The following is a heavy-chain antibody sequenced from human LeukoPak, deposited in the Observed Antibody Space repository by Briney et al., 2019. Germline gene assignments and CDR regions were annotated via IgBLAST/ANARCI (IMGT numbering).Heavy chain of an antibody. J-gene: IGHJ4*02. CDR1: GYSFTSYW. Sequence: GESLKISCKGSGYSFTSYWIGWVRQMPGKGLEWMGIIYPGDSDTRYSPSFQGRVTISADKSISTAYLQWSSLKASDTAMYYCARTGYSSGWYRYYFDYWGQGTLVTVSS. CDR2: IYPGDSDT. CDR3: ARTGYSSGWYRYYFDY. V-gene: IGHV5-51*01. D-gene: IGHD6-19*01.